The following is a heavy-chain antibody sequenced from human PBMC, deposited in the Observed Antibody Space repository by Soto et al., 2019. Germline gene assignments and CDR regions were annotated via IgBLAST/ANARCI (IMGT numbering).Heavy chain of an antibody. D-gene: IGHD6-6*01. CDR1: GGSISSYY. V-gene: IGHV4-39*07. CDR2: IYYSGST. Sequence: PLETLSLTCTVSGGSISSYYWGWIRQPPGKGLEWIGSIYYSGSTYYNPSLKSRVTISVDTSKNQFSLKLSSVTAADTAVYYCAFFCDGSSFGLFYPRAQRTPVPVS. J-gene: IGHJ5*02. CDR3: AFFCDGSSFGLFYP.